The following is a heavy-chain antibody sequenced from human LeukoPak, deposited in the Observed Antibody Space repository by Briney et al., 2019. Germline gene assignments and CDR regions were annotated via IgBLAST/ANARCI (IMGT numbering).Heavy chain of an antibody. D-gene: IGHD7-27*01. J-gene: IGHJ4*02. Sequence: PGGSLRLSCAASGFTFSSYDMHWVRQAPGKGLEWVSTITTSDGNTYYADSVKGRFTVSRDNSKNTLFLQMNSLRAEDTAVYYCAKDGGLWVSAHWGDSWGRGTLVTVSS. CDR3: AKDGGLWVSAHWGDS. CDR2: ITTSDGNT. CDR1: GFTFSSYD. V-gene: IGHV3-23*01.